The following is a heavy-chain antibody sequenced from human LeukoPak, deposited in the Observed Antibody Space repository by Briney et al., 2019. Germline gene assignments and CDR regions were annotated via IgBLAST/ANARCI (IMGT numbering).Heavy chain of an antibody. Sequence: ASVRVSCKASGYTFTNYGISWVRQAPGQGLEWMGWISANNGNTYYVQKFQGRVTMTTDTSTSTAYMELRSLRSDDTAIYYCAKDQLNRFCSGGSCSITHDSWGQGTLVTVSS. J-gene: IGHJ4*02. CDR3: AKDQLNRFCSGGSCSITHDS. CDR1: GYTFTNYG. D-gene: IGHD2-15*01. CDR2: ISANNGNT. V-gene: IGHV1-18*01.